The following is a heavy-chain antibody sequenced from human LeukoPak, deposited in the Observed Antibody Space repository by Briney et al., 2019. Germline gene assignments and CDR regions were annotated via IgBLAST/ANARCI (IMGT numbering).Heavy chain of an antibody. CDR2: IYSGGST. D-gene: IGHD3-16*01. J-gene: IGHJ5*02. Sequence: GGSLRLSCSASGFTFSSYSMNWVRQAPGKGLEWVSVIYSGGSTYYADSVKGRFTISRDNSKNTLYLQMNSLRAEDTAVYYCARERLRLFDPWGQGTLVTVSS. CDR3: ARERLRLFDP. V-gene: IGHV3-53*01. CDR1: GFTFSSYS.